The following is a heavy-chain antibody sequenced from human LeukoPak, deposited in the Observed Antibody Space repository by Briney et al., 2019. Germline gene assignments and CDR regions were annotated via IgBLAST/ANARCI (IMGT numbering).Heavy chain of an antibody. V-gene: IGHV3-21*01. D-gene: IGHD3-22*01. CDR1: GFTFSSYS. CDR3: ARAGTMIVVVPDQ. Sequence: PGGSLRLSCAASGFTFSSYSMNWVRQAPGKGLEWVSSISSSSSYIYYADSVKGRFTISRDNAKNSLYLQMNSLRAEDTAVYYCARAGTMIVVVPDQWGQGTLVTVSS. CDR2: ISSSSSYI. J-gene: IGHJ4*02.